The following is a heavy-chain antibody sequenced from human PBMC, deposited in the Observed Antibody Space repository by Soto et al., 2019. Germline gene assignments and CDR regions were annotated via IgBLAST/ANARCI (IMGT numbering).Heavy chain of an antibody. Sequence: QVQLVESGGGLVKPGGSLRLSCAASGFILSDYYMSWIRQAPGKGLDWVSYISVSGTSIYYADSEKGRFTVSRDNAKSSVYLQMNSLRAEDTAIYYCVRDGGPLSYYGLDVWGQGTTVTVSS. J-gene: IGHJ6*02. CDR3: VRDGGPLSYYGLDV. CDR1: GFILSDYY. CDR2: ISVSGTSI. V-gene: IGHV3-11*01. D-gene: IGHD3-16*01.